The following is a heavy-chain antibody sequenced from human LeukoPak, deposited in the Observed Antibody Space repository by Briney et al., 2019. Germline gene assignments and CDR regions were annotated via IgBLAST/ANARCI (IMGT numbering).Heavy chain of an antibody. CDR1: GGSINNYF. CDR3: ARSPDFQQFLPRFDC. Sequence: SETLSLTCTVSGGSINNYFWSWIRLTPGKGLEWIGYISHSGITNYNPSLKSRVSLSLDTSESQFSLRLSSVSAADTAVYYCARSPDFQQFLPRFDCCGQGTLVTVSP. V-gene: IGHV4-59*01. D-gene: IGHD2/OR15-2a*01. J-gene: IGHJ4*02. CDR2: ISHSGIT.